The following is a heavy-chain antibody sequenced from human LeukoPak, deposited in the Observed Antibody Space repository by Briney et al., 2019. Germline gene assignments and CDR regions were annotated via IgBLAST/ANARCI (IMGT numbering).Heavy chain of an antibody. Sequence: GGSLRLSCAASGFTFEDYAMNWVRQAPGKGLEWVSGISWNSGSIGYAASVKGRFSISRDNAKNSLFLQMNSLRAEDTAVYYCARDRTVGVTPYFAYWGQGTLVTVSS. CDR3: ARDRTVGVTPYFAY. CDR1: GFTFEDYA. CDR2: ISWNSGSI. V-gene: IGHV3-9*01. J-gene: IGHJ4*02. D-gene: IGHD1-26*01.